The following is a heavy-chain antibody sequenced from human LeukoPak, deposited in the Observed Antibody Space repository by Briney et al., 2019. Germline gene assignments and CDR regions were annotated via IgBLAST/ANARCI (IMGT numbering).Heavy chain of an antibody. Sequence: ASVKVSCKASGYIFINHGIAWVRQAPGQGLQYMGWISAYNGRTDYAQNLQGRVTMTTDTATTTAYMELRCLTPDDTAVYFCARWGASPNDFWGQGTLVTVSS. CDR3: ARWGASPNDF. CDR1: GYIFINHG. D-gene: IGHD3-16*01. V-gene: IGHV1-18*01. CDR2: ISAYNGRT. J-gene: IGHJ4*02.